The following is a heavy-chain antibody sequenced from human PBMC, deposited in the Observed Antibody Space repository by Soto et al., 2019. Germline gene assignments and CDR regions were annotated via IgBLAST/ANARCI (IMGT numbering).Heavy chain of an antibody. CDR3: ARLAGGYNGYFDY. J-gene: IGHJ4*02. CDR2: IYYSGST. Sequence: SETLSLTCTVSGGSISSGDSYWSWIRQPPGKGLEWIGYIYYSGSTYYNPSLKSRFTMLVDTSRNQFSLRLSSATAADTAVYYCARLAGGYNGYFDYWGQGTLVTVSS. D-gene: IGHD1-1*01. V-gene: IGHV4-30-4*01. CDR1: GGSISSGDSY.